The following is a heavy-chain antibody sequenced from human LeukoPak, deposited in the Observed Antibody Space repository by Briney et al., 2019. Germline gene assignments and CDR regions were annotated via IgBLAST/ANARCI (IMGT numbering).Heavy chain of an antibody. Sequence: ASVKVSCKASGYTFTGYYMHWVRQAPGQGLEWMGWINPNSGGTNYAQKFQGRVTMTRDTSISTAYMELSRLRSDDTAVYYRAFEYSSSVNWFDPWGQGTLVTVSS. V-gene: IGHV1-2*02. J-gene: IGHJ5*02. CDR1: GYTFTGYY. D-gene: IGHD6-6*01. CDR2: INPNSGGT. CDR3: AFEYSSSVNWFDP.